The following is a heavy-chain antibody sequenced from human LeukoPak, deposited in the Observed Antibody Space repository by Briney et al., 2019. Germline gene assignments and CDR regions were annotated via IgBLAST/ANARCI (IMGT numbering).Heavy chain of an antibody. V-gene: IGHV3-7*03. CDR2: IKQDGSEK. CDR3: ARAEWSNWYFDL. CDR1: GFTFSTYW. Sequence: PGGSLRLSCAASGFTFSTYWMNWVRQAPGKGLEWVGNIKQDGSEKYYVDSVKGRFTLSRDSAKNSLYLQMNSLRAEDTAVYYCARAEWSNWYFDLWGRGTLVTVSS. D-gene: IGHD3-3*01. J-gene: IGHJ2*01.